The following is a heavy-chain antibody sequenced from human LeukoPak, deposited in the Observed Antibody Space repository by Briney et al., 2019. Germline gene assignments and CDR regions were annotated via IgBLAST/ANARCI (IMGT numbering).Heavy chain of an antibody. CDR2: INPNSGGT. V-gene: IGHV1-2*06. Sequence: GAPVKVSCKASGYTFTGYYMHWVRQASGQGLEWMGRINPNSGGTNYAQKFQGRVTMTRDTSISTAYMELSRLRSDDTAVYYCAGTYYYDSSGYPFDYWGQGTLVTVSS. CDR3: AGTYYYDSSGYPFDY. CDR1: GYTFTGYY. D-gene: IGHD3-22*01. J-gene: IGHJ4*02.